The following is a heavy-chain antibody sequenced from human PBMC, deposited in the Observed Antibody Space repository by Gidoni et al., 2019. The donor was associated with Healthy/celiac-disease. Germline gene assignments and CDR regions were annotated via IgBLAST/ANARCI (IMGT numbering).Heavy chain of an antibody. V-gene: IGHV1-46*01. D-gene: IGHD2-21*02. Sequence: QVQLVQSGAEVKKPGASVKVSCKASGYTFTSYYMHWVRQAPGQGLEWMGIINPSGGSTSYAQKFQGRVTMTRDTSTSTVYMELSSLRSEDTAVYYCARDGAFHCGGDCYSVGFDYWGQGTLVTVSS. J-gene: IGHJ4*02. CDR3: ARDGAFHCGGDCYSVGFDY. CDR1: GYTFTSYY. CDR2: INPSGGST.